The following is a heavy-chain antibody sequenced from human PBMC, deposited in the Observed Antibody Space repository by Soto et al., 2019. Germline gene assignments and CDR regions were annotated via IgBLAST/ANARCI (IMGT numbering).Heavy chain of an antibody. CDR1: GGTFSSYA. D-gene: IGHD6-6*01. Sequence: QVQLVQSGAEVKKPGSSVKVSCKASGGTFSSYAISWVRQAPGQGLEWMGGIIPIFGTANYAQKFQGRVTITADESTSTAYMELSSLRSEDTAGYYCARGRIAARPSYYYGMDVWGQGTTVTVSS. CDR3: ARGRIAARPSYYYGMDV. CDR2: IIPIFGTA. V-gene: IGHV1-69*12. J-gene: IGHJ6*02.